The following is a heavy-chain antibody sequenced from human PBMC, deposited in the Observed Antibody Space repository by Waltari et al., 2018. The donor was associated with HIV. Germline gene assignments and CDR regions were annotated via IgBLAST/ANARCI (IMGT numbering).Heavy chain of an antibody. CDR3: ATTRSSRPYYFDF. Sequence: QVQLVQSGAEVKKPGSSVKVSCKTSGGTFSRYAINWVRQAPGKGLEWMGGIIPILGTPNYAQKFQGSVTITADESANTAYMELSSLRSEDTAVYYCATTRSSRPYYFDFWGQGTLVTVSS. CDR1: GGTFSRYA. V-gene: IGHV1-69*01. CDR2: IIPILGTP. J-gene: IGHJ4*02. D-gene: IGHD6-6*01.